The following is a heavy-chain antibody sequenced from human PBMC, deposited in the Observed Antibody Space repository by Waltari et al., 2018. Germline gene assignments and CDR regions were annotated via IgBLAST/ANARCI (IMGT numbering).Heavy chain of an antibody. CDR3: ARHATIFGGSRTYYYYGMDV. CDR1: GGSISSYY. J-gene: IGHJ6*02. D-gene: IGHD3-3*01. Sequence: QVQLQESGPGLVKPSETLSLTCTVSGGSISSYYWSWIRQPPGKGLEWIGYIYYSGSTNYNPSLKSRVTISVDTSKNQFSLKLSSVTAADTAVYYCARHATIFGGSRTYYYYGMDVWGQGTTVTVSS. CDR2: IYYSGST. V-gene: IGHV4-59*08.